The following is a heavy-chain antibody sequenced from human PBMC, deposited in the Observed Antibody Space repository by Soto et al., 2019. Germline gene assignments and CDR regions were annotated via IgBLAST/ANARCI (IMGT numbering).Heavy chain of an antibody. Sequence: GGSLRLSCAASGFTFSSYSMNRVRQAPGKGLEWVSYISSSSSTIYYADSVKGRFTISRDNAKNSLYLQMNSLRAEDTAVYYCARDWKRITIFGVATRAFDIWGQGTMVTVSS. CDR1: GFTFSSYS. CDR3: ARDWKRITIFGVATRAFDI. D-gene: IGHD3-3*01. V-gene: IGHV3-48*01. J-gene: IGHJ3*02. CDR2: ISSSSSTI.